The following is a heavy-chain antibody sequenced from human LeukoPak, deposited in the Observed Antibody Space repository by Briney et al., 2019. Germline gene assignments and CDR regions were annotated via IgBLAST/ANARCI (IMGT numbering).Heavy chain of an antibody. V-gene: IGHV4-59*08. CDR3: AKYYYGSGSHYFDY. D-gene: IGHD3-10*01. Sequence: SETLSLTCTVSGGSISSYYWSWIRQPPGKGLEWMGYIYYSGSTNYNPSLKSRVTISVDTSKNQFSLKLSSVTAADTAVYYCAKYYYGSGSHYFDYWGQGTLVTVSS. CDR2: IYYSGST. J-gene: IGHJ4*02. CDR1: GGSISSYY.